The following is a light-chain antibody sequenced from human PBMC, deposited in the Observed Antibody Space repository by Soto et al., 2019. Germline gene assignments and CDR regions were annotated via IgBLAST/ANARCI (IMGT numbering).Light chain of an antibody. Sequence: EIVLTQSPGSLSLSPGQRATLSCRASQSVDTTFFAWYQKKPGQAPRLLIYGASKRATGIPDRFSGSGSGPDFTLIISRREPEDVAVYYCQQYMSSVTFGQGTKVEIK. V-gene: IGKV3-20*01. CDR1: QSVDTTF. J-gene: IGKJ1*01. CDR2: GAS. CDR3: QQYMSSVT.